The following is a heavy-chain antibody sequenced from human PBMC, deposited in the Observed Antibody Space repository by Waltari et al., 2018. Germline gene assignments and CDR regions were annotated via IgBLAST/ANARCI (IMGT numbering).Heavy chain of an antibody. CDR3: AGGGQQLVRSPSDY. V-gene: IGHV4-39*07. J-gene: IGHJ4*02. CDR1: GGSISSSSYY. D-gene: IGHD6-13*01. CDR2: IYYSGST. Sequence: QLQLQESGPGLVKPSETLSLTCTVSGGSISSSSYYWGWIRQPPGKGLEWIGSIYYSGSTYYNPSLKSRCTISVATSKNPFSLKRSSVTAADTAVYCCAGGGQQLVRSPSDYWGQGTLVTVSS.